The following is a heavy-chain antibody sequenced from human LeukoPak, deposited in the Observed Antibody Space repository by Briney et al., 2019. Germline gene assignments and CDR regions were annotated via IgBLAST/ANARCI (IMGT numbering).Heavy chain of an antibody. CDR1: GGSISSYY. V-gene: IGHV4-59*01. CDR2: IYYSGST. Sequence: SETLSLTCTVSGGSISSYYWSWIRQPPGKGLEWIGYIYYSGSTNYNPSLKSRVTISVDTSKNQFSLKLSSVTAADTAVYYCARDSGGYPTFDYWGQGTLVTVSS. D-gene: IGHD2-15*01. CDR3: ARDSGGYPTFDY. J-gene: IGHJ4*02.